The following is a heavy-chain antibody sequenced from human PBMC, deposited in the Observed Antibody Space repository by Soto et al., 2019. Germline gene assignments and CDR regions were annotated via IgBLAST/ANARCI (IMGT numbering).Heavy chain of an antibody. J-gene: IGHJ6*02. CDR3: ARDRGSGSYYPYYYYGMDV. Sequence: HPGGSLRLSCAASGFTVSSNYMSWVRQAPGKGLEWVSVIYSGGSTYYADSVKGRFTISRDNSKNTLYLQMNSLRAEDTAVYYCARDRGSGSYYPYYYYGMDVWGQGTTVTVSS. V-gene: IGHV3-66*01. D-gene: IGHD3-10*01. CDR1: GFTVSSNY. CDR2: IYSGGST.